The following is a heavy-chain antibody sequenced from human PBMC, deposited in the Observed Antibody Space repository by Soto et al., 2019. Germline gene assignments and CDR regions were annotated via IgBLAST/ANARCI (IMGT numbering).Heavy chain of an antibody. Sequence: GGSLRLSCAASGFTFSSYSMNWVRQAPGKGLEWVSYISSSSSTIYYADSGKGRFTISRDNAKNSLYLQMNSLRAEDTAVYYCARDMYGPYGPVTQDIRTEQRVVSDPWGQGTLVTVSS. J-gene: IGHJ5*02. CDR1: GFTFSSYS. CDR3: ARDMYGPYGPVTQDIRTEQRVVSDP. D-gene: IGHD2-15*01. V-gene: IGHV3-48*01. CDR2: ISSSSSTI.